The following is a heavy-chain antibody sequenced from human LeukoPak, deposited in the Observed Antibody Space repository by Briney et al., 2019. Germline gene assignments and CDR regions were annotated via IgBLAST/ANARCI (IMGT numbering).Heavy chain of an antibody. D-gene: IGHD3-3*01. CDR2: ISGSGGST. Sequence: GGSLRLSCAASGFTFSSYAMSWVRQAPGKGLEWVSAISGSGGSTYYADSVKGRFTISRDNSKNTLYLQMNGPRAEDTAVYYCAKDFWPHLFDYWGQGTLVTVSS. CDR3: AKDFWPHLFDY. V-gene: IGHV3-23*01. CDR1: GFTFSSYA. J-gene: IGHJ4*02.